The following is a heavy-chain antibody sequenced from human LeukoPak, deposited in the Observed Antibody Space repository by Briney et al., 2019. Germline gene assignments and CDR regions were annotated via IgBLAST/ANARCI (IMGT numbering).Heavy chain of an antibody. CDR2: ISDSGRST. J-gene: IGHJ4*02. D-gene: IGHD1-26*01. Sequence: GGSLRLSCAASGFTFRSYAMTWVRQAPGKGLEWVSAISDSGRSTYYADSVKGRFTISRDISKSTLYLQMNSLRAEDTALYYCAKGQKWELPLDFWGQGTLVTVSS. CDR1: GFTFRSYA. V-gene: IGHV3-23*01. CDR3: AKGQKWELPLDF.